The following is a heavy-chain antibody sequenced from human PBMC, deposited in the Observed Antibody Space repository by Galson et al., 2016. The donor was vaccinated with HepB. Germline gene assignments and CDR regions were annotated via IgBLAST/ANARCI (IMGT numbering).Heavy chain of an antibody. CDR3: ARGPALGYRSTGSCYSPCDY. J-gene: IGHJ4*02. Sequence: SVKVSCKASRSTFGSYAISWVRQAPGQGLEWMGGIIPTFDTTKSAQKFQGRVTITADESTSTAYMELSSLRSEDTAVYYCARGPALGYRSTGSCYSPCDYWGQGTLVTVSS. CDR1: RSTFGSYA. D-gene: IGHD2-15*01. CDR2: IIPTFDTT. V-gene: IGHV1-69*13.